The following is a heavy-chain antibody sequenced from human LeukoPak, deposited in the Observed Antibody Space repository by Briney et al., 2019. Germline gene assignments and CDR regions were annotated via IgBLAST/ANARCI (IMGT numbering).Heavy chain of an antibody. D-gene: IGHD5-18*01. CDR1: GGSISSSSYY. Sequence: SETLSLTCTVSGGSISSSSYYWGWIRQPPGKGMEWIGSIYYSGSTYYNPSLKSRVTISVDTSKNQFSLKLSSVTAADTAVYYCERGTADAFDIWGQGTMVTVSS. CDR2: IYYSGST. CDR3: ERGTADAFDI. V-gene: IGHV4-39*07. J-gene: IGHJ3*02.